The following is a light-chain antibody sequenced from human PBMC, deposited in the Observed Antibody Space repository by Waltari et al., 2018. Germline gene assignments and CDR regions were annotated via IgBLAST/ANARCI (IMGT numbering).Light chain of an antibody. CDR3: QQVNSYPFT. CDR2: AGS. J-gene: IGKJ3*01. CDR1: QGISSY. Sequence: IQLTQSPSSLSASVGDRVTITCRASQGISSYLDWYQQKPGKAPKLLIYAGSTLLNGVPSRFSGGGFGTDFTLTISSLQPEDFATYYCQQVNSYPFTFGPGTTVDIK. V-gene: IGKV1-9*01.